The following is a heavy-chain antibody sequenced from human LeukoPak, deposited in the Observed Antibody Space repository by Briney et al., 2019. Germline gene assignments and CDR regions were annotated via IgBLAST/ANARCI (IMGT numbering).Heavy chain of an antibody. Sequence: ASVKVSCKASGYTFTGYYIHWLRQAPGQGPEWMGWVTPYSGATNYAQQFQGRVTMTRDTSISTAYMEMNNVISDDTAVYYCARGMGSGTYRRFDFWGQGTLVTVSS. CDR1: GYTFTGYY. J-gene: IGHJ4*02. CDR3: ARGMGSGTYRRFDF. V-gene: IGHV1-2*02. D-gene: IGHD3-10*01. CDR2: VTPYSGAT.